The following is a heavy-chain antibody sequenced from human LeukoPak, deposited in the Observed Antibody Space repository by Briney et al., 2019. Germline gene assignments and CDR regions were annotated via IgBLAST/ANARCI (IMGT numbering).Heavy chain of an antibody. D-gene: IGHD5-18*01. CDR3: ARMYSYDSYDMDV. J-gene: IGHJ6*02. CDR1: GGSIISSTYY. CDR2: IYYSGTT. Sequence: PSETLSLTCTVSGGSIISSTYYWAWIRQPPGKGLEWIGSIYYSGTTYYNPSLKSRLSISVDTSKDQFSLKLSSVTAADTAVYYCARMYSYDSYDMDVWGQGTTVTVSS. V-gene: IGHV4-39*07.